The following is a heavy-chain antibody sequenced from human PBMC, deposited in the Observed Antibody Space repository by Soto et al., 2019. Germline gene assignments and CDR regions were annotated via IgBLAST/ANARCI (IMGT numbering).Heavy chain of an antibody. CDR1: GFTFSSYA. CDR2: ISYDGSNK. J-gene: IGHJ4*02. Sequence: QVQLVESGGGVVQPGRSLRLSCAASGFTFSSYAMHWVRQAPGKGLEWVAVISYDGSNKYYADSVKGRFTISRDNSKNTLYLQMNSLRAEDTTVYYCARDGYSSSWPYFDYWGQGTLVTVSS. D-gene: IGHD6-13*01. V-gene: IGHV3-30-3*01. CDR3: ARDGYSSSWPYFDY.